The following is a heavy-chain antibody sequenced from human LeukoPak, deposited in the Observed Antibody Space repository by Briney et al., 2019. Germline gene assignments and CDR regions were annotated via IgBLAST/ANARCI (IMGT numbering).Heavy chain of an antibody. CDR2: ISHNGNVN. J-gene: IGHJ4*02. V-gene: IGHV3-7*03. CDR1: GFTFSSYW. CDR3: AKQLGYCSDGSCYFPY. D-gene: IGHD2-15*01. Sequence: GGSLRLSCAASGFTFSSYWMNWARQAPGKGLEWVASISHNGNVNYYVDSVKGRFTISRDNSKSTLCLQMNSLRAEDTAVYYCAKQLGYCSDGSCYFPYWGQGTLVTVSS.